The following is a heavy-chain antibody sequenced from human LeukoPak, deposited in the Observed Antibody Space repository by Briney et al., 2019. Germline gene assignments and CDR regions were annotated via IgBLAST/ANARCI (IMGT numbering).Heavy chain of an antibody. Sequence: GGSLRLSCEASGFTFSSYDMYWVRQPSGKGLEWVSSIGAAGDTYYPDSVKGRFTISRENGRDSLYLQMNSLRVGDTAVYFCVRGIIGTSYDYIWGRYRPYYFDYWGQGIQVTVSS. CDR3: VRGIIGTSYDYIWGRYRPYYFDY. CDR1: GFTFSSYD. J-gene: IGHJ4*02. CDR2: IGAAGDT. D-gene: IGHD3-16*02. V-gene: IGHV3-13*01.